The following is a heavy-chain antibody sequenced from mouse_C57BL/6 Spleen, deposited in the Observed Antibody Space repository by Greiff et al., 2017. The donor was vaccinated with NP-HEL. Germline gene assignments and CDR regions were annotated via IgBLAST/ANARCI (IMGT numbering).Heavy chain of an antibody. J-gene: IGHJ2*01. CDR1: GYTFTSYT. Sequence: QVQLKESGAELARPGASVKMSCKASGYTFTSYTMHWVKQRPGQGLEWIGYINPSSGYTKYNQKFKDKATLTADKSSSTAYMQLSSLTSEDSAVYYCARNLPFDYWGQGTTLTVSS. V-gene: IGHV1-4*01. CDR2: INPSSGYT. CDR3: ARNLPFDY.